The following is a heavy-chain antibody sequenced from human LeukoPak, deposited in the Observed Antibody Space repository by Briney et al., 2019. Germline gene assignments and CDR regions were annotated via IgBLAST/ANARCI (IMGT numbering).Heavy chain of an antibody. D-gene: IGHD2-2*01. CDR2: ISGNGDTT. Sequence: PGGSLRLPCAASGFSFNIYAMFWVRQAPGKGLEYVSAISGNGDTTYYANSVKGRFTISRDNSKSTLYLQMGSLRAEDMAVYYCARGLGYCSRTSCYPDYWGQGTLVTVSS. CDR1: GFSFNIYA. J-gene: IGHJ4*02. V-gene: IGHV3-64*01. CDR3: ARGLGYCSRTSCYPDY.